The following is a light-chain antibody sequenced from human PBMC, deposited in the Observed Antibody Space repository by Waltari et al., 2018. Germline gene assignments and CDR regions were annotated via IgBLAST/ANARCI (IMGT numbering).Light chain of an antibody. Sequence: DIQMTQSPSSLSASVGDTVTITCRASQGISSYLSWFQQKPGKAPRLLMYAATTLQSGVPSRFSGSGSGTEFPLTISSLQAEDFAAYYCLQHNSYPLTFGGGTKVEIK. CDR3: LQHNSYPLT. V-gene: IGKV1-17*01. J-gene: IGKJ4*01. CDR1: QGISSY. CDR2: AAT.